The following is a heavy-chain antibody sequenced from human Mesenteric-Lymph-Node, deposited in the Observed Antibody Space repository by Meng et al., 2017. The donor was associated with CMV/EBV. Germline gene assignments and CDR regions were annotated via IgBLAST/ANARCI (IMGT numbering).Heavy chain of an antibody. CDR1: GGSISSSSYY. D-gene: IGHD5-24*01. CDR3: ARGRWLQDY. Sequence: SETLSLTCTVSGGSISSSSYYWGWIRQPPGKGLEWIGYIYDSGSTNYNPSLKSRVTISVDTSKNQFSLKLSSVTAADTAVYYCARGRWLQDYWGQGTLVTVSS. J-gene: IGHJ4*02. CDR2: IYDSGST. V-gene: IGHV4-61*05.